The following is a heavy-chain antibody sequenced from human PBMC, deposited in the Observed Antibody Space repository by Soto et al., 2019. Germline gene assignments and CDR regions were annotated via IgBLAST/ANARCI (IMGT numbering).Heavy chain of an antibody. CDR1: GGSFSGYY. Sequence: SETLSLTCAVYGGSFSGYYWSWIRQPPGKGLEWIGVINHSGSTNYNPSLKSRVTISVDTSKNQFSLKLSSVTAADTAVYYCARGGGVRYFDWLPLVYFDYWGQGTLVT. V-gene: IGHV4-34*01. J-gene: IGHJ4*02. CDR2: INHSGST. CDR3: ARGGGVRYFDWLPLVYFDY. D-gene: IGHD3-9*01.